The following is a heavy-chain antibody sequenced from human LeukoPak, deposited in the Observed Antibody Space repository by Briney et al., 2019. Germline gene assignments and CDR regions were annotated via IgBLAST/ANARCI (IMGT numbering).Heavy chain of an antibody. CDR3: AREPDYYYGMDV. CDR2: IYYSGST. J-gene: IGHJ6*04. Sequence: SETLSLTCTVSGGSISSYYWSWIRQPPGKGLEWMGYIYYSGSTNYNPSLKSRVTISVDTSKNQFSLKLSSVTAADTAVSYCAREPDYYYGMDVWGKGTTVTVSS. V-gene: IGHV4-59*01. CDR1: GGSISSYY.